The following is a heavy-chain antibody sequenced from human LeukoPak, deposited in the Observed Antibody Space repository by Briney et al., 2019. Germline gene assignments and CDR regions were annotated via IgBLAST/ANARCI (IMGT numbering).Heavy chain of an antibody. D-gene: IGHD1-26*01. J-gene: IGHJ4*02. CDR3: ARGISTRAATRDY. Sequence: GGSLRLSCAASGFTFSRYYMTWVRQAPGKGLEWVSYISSSGNNINYADSVKGRFTISRDNAKNSLYLQMNSLRVEDTAVYYCARGISTRAATRDYWGQGTLVTVSS. CDR2: ISSSGNNI. V-gene: IGHV3-48*03. CDR1: GFTFSRYY.